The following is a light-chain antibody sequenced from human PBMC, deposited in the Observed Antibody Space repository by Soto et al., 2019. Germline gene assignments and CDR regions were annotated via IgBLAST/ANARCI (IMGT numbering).Light chain of an antibody. J-gene: IGKJ4*01. Sequence: DIQMTQSPSTLSAFVGDRVTITCRASQSINNWLAWYQQKPGKAPNVLIYKVSTLATGVPSRFSGSGSRTEFTLTISSLQPDDFATYYCQQYNSYSSLTFGGGTKVEIK. CDR2: KVS. CDR1: QSINNW. CDR3: QQYNSYSSLT. V-gene: IGKV1-5*03.